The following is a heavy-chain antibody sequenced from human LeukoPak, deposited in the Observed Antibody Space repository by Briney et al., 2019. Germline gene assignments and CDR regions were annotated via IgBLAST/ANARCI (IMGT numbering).Heavy chain of an antibody. CDR1: GYTFTGYY. J-gene: IGHJ5*02. CDR3: ARDHPSSIAARPRWFDP. V-gene: IGHV1-2*06. Sequence: ASVKVSCKSYGYTFTGYYMHWVRHAHGQGLEWMGRINPNSGGTNYAQKFQGRGTMTRDTSISTAYMELSMLRSDDTAAYYCARDHPSSIAARPRWFDPWGQGTLVTVSS. CDR2: INPNSGGT. D-gene: IGHD6-6*01.